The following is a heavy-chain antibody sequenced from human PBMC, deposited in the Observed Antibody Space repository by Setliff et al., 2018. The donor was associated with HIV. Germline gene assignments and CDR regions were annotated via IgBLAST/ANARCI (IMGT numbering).Heavy chain of an antibody. V-gene: IGHV1-8*01. CDR1: GYTFTSLD. D-gene: IGHD2-15*01. Sequence: ASVKVSCKASGYTFTSLDINWVRQATGQGPEWMGWLNPTSGNTGSAQRFQGRVTMTRNTSISIAYMELSNLRSEDTAVYYCARGAPGRSCSGGSCSYFDYSGQGTLVTVSS. CDR2: LNPTSGNT. J-gene: IGHJ4*02. CDR3: ARGAPGRSCSGGSCSYFDY.